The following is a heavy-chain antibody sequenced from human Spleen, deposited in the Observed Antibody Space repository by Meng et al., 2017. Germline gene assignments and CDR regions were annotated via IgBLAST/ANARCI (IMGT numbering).Heavy chain of an antibody. V-gene: IGHV4-59*01. J-gene: IGHJ4*02. CDR2: IYYSGTT. CDR1: GGSISGYY. D-gene: IGHD4-17*01. Sequence: SETLSLTCTVSGGSISGYYWTWIRQPPGKGLEWIGYIYYSGTTNYNPSLKSRVTISVDTSKNQFSLKLSSVTAADTAVYYCARGGTVTTGHFDYWGQGTLVTVSS. CDR3: ARGGTVTTGHFDY.